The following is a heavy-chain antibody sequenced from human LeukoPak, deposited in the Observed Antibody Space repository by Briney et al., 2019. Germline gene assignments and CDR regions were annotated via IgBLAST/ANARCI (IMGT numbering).Heavy chain of an antibody. CDR1: GYNFSTYG. V-gene: IGHV1-18*01. Sequence: ASVKVSCKASGYNFSTYGISWVRQDPRQALEWMGWISAYNGDTNYAQKVQGRLTMTTDTSTSTAYMELRSLRSDDSAVYYCARDMVGATRYHDYWGQGTLVTVSS. CDR2: ISAYNGDT. J-gene: IGHJ4*02. CDR3: ARDMVGATRYHDY. D-gene: IGHD1-26*01.